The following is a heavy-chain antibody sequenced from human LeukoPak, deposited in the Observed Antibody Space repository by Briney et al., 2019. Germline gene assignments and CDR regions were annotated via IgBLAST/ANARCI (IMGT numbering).Heavy chain of an antibody. CDR3: ARHYKSGNDAFDI. D-gene: IGHD3-10*01. V-gene: IGHV4-59*08. J-gene: IGHJ3*02. CDR2: IYYSGST. Sequence: IPSETLSLTCIVSGGSISNYFWTWIRQPPGKRLEWIGYIYYSGSTNYNPSLKSRVTISVDTSKNQFSLKLSSVTAADTAVYYCARHYKSGNDAFDIWGQGTMVTVSS. CDR1: GGSISNYF.